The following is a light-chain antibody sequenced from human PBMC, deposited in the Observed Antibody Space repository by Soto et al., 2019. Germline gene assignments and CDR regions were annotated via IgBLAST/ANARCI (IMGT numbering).Light chain of an antibody. CDR3: SSYTSSSTLVV. CDR1: SSDVGAYNY. CDR2: DVS. J-gene: IGLJ2*01. Sequence: QSVLTQPASVSGSPGQSITISCTGTSSDVGAYNYVSWYQQHPGKAPKLMIFDVSNRPSGVSNRFSGSKSGNTASLTSSGLQAEDEADYYCSSYTSSSTLVVFGGGTKLTVL. V-gene: IGLV2-14*03.